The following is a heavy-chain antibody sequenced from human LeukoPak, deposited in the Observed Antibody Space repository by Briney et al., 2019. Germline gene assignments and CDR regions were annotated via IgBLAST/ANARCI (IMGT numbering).Heavy chain of an antibody. CDR3: ASLEEVSGFDP. V-gene: IGHV4-30-4*01. J-gene: IGHJ5*02. Sequence: SETLSLTCTVSGGSISSGDYYWSWIRQSPGKGLEWIGYIYYSGSTYYNPSLKSRVTISVDTSKNQFSLKLSSVTAADTAVYYCASLEEVSGFDPWGQGTLVTVSS. CDR2: IYYSGST. CDR1: GGSISSGDYY. D-gene: IGHD4-11*01.